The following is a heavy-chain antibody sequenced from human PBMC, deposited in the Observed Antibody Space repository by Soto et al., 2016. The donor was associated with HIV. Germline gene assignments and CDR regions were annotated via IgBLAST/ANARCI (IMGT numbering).Heavy chain of an antibody. Sequence: QVHLQESGPGLVKPSGTLSLKCAVSGDSISSNNWWNWVRQPPGKGLEWIGEMYHSGSTNYNPSLKSRVTISVEESKNQFSLKLNSVTAADTAIYYCARRDNSGLDSWGQGILVTGLL. CDR1: GDSISSNNW. CDR2: MYHSGST. J-gene: IGHJ4*02. V-gene: IGHV4-4*02. D-gene: IGHD3-22*01. CDR3: ARRDNSGLDS.